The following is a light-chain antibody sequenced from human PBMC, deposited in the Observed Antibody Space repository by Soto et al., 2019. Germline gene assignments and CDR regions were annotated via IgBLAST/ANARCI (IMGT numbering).Light chain of an antibody. J-gene: IGLJ3*02. CDR3: SSYAGSNNWV. V-gene: IGLV2-8*01. Sequence: QSALTQPPSASGSPGQSVTISCTGTSRDVADYNYVSWYQQYPGKAPKLMIYEVSKRPSGVPDRFSGSKSGNTASLTVSGLQAEDEADYYCSSYAGSNNWVFGGGNKLTVL. CDR2: EVS. CDR1: SRDVADYNY.